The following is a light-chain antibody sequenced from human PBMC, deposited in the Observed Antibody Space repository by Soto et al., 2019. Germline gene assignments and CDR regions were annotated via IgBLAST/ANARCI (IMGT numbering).Light chain of an antibody. CDR2: KAS. V-gene: IGKV1-5*03. CDR3: QHYKSYSEA. Sequence: DIQMTQSPSTLSGSVGDRVTITCRASQTISSWLAWYQQKPGKAPKLLIYKASTLKSGVPSRFSGSGSGTACTLTISSLQPDDFATYYCQHYKSYSEAFGQGTKVELK. J-gene: IGKJ1*01. CDR1: QTISSW.